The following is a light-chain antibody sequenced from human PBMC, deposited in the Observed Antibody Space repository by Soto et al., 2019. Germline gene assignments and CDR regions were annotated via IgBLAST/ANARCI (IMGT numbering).Light chain of an antibody. J-gene: IGKJ1*01. CDR3: QQSYKASWT. CDR2: KTS. Sequence: DIQMTQSPSSLSASVGDRVTITCRASQSINSYLNWYQQKPGKAPKVLIYKTSILQNGVPSRFSGSGSGTDFTLTISSLQPEDFATYYCQQSYKASWTLDQGTKVEIK. V-gene: IGKV1-39*01. CDR1: QSINSY.